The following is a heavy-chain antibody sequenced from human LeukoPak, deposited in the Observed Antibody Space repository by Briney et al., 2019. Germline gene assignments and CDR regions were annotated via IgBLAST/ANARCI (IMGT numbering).Heavy chain of an antibody. Sequence: PGGSLRLSCAASGFTFDDYAMHWVRQAPGKGLEWVSGISWNSGSIGYADSVKGRFTISRDNAKNSLYLQMNSLRAEDTALCYCAKDTGTAMAYYFDYWGQGTLVTVSS. V-gene: IGHV3-9*01. CDR1: GFTFDDYA. CDR3: AKDTGTAMAYYFDY. CDR2: ISWNSGSI. D-gene: IGHD5-18*01. J-gene: IGHJ4*02.